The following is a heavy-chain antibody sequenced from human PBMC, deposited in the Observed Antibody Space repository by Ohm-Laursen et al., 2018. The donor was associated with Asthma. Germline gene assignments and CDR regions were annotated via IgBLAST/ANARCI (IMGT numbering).Heavy chain of an antibody. CDR1: GGNFINYA. CDR2: IIPLSQTL. Sequence: SVKVSCKASGGNFINYAYTWVRQAPGQGLEWMGRIIPLSQTLKFAHKFQGRLTISADESTRTAFMELSSLRSDDTAVYFCARPLMPVRNFVTTITSSGLDVWGQGTTVTVSS. D-gene: IGHD1-1*01. J-gene: IGHJ6*02. V-gene: IGHV1-69*13. CDR3: ARPLMPVRNFVTTITSSGLDV.